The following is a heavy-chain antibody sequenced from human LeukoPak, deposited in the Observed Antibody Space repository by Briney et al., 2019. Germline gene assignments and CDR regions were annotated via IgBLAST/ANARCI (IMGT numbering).Heavy chain of an antibody. Sequence: GASVKVSCKASGGTFSSYAISWVRQAPGQGLEWMGGIIPIFGTANYAQKFQGRVTITADESTSTAYMELSSLRSEDTAVYYCAKYYYDSSGYYGYFDLWGRGTLVTVSS. CDR3: AKYYYDSSGYYGYFDL. CDR1: GGTFSSYA. J-gene: IGHJ2*01. V-gene: IGHV1-69*01. D-gene: IGHD3-22*01. CDR2: IIPIFGTA.